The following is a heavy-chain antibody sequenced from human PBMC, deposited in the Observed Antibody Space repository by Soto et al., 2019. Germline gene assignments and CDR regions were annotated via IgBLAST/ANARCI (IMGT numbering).Heavy chain of an antibody. D-gene: IGHD3-22*01. Sequence: QVQLQESGPGLVKPSQTLSLTCTVSGGSISSGGYYWSWIRQHPGKGLEWIGYIYYSGSTYYNPSLRSRVTISVDTSKNQFSLKLSSVTAADTAVYYCARAYYYDSSGYPILPDWGQGTLVTVSS. CDR2: IYYSGST. V-gene: IGHV4-31*03. J-gene: IGHJ4*02. CDR3: ARAYYYDSSGYPILPD. CDR1: GGSISSGGYY.